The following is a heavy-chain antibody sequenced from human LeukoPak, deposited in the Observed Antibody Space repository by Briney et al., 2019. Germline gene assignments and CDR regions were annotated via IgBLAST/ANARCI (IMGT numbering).Heavy chain of an antibody. CDR1: GGSISSHY. CDR2: VLDNVRT. CDR3: ATIKRGNIFGFFDF. J-gene: IGHJ4*02. Sequence: PSETLSLTCTVSGGSISSHYWSWVWQPPGKGLEWIGYVLDNVRTKDNPSLNSRFTLSADTSKNQFSLRLTSVTAADTAVYYCATIKRGNIFGFFDFWGQGILVTVSS. D-gene: IGHD5-18*01. V-gene: IGHV4-59*11.